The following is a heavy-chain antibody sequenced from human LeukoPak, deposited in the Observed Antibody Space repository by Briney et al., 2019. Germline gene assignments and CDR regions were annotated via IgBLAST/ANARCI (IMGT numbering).Heavy chain of an antibody. CDR1: GYTFTGYY. J-gene: IGHJ4*02. Sequence: ASVKVSCKASGYTFTGYYIHWVRQAPGQGLEWMGWINPNSGGTNYAQNFQGRVTMTRDTSISTAYMELSRLRSDDTAVYYCARDPPYYYGSGDSKPTYFFDCWGQGTLVTVSS. CDR3: ARDPPYYYGSGDSKPTYFFDC. CDR2: INPNSGGT. D-gene: IGHD3-10*01. V-gene: IGHV1-2*02.